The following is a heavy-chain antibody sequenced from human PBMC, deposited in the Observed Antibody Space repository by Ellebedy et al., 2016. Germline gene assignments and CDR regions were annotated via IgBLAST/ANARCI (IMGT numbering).Heavy chain of an antibody. V-gene: IGHV1-3*01. Sequence: ASVKVSXKASGFTFSTYAMHWVRQAPGQRLEWMGWLDPGNGDTNYSQKFQGRVTITGDTSASTVYMELSSLRSEDTAVHYCARESNPPCWGQGTLVTVSS. CDR2: LDPGNGDT. J-gene: IGHJ4*02. CDR3: ARESNPPC. CDR1: GFTFSTYA.